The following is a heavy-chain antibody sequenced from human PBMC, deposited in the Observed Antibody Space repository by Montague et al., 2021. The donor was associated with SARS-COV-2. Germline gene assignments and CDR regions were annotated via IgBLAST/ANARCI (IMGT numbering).Heavy chain of an antibody. J-gene: IGHJ4*02. CDR2: LHYAGSA. Sequence: SETLSLTCTVSGASISSGGFYWSWLRQAPGKGLEWIGDLHYAGSAYYNPSLRSRVTISADTSKNQFSLKLNSVTAADTAVYYCVATYNGNWYYFDYWGQGTLVTVSS. CDR3: VATYNGNWYYFDY. D-gene: IGHD6-13*01. V-gene: IGHV4-39*01. CDR1: GASISSGGFY.